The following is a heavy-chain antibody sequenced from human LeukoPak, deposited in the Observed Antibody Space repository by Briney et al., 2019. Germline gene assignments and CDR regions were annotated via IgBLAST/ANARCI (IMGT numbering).Heavy chain of an antibody. V-gene: IGHV4-59*01. D-gene: IGHD3-22*01. J-gene: IGHJ5*02. CDR1: GGSISSYY. CDR3: ASVKYYYDSSGYPGWFDP. CDR2: IYYSGST. Sequence: PSETLSLTCTVSGGSISSYYWSWIRQPPGKGLEWIGYIYYSGSTNYNPSLKSRVTLSVDTSKNQFSLKLSSVTAADTAVYYCASVKYYYDSSGYPGWFDPWGQGTLVTVSS.